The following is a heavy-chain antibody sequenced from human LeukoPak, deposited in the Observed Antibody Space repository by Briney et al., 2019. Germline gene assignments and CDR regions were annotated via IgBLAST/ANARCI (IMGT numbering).Heavy chain of an antibody. CDR1: GDSINSGHYY. D-gene: IGHD3-22*01. CDR3: ARASYSYDINGWVPFDY. V-gene: IGHV4-61*02. Sequence: SETLSLTCSVSGDSINSGHYYWAWVRQPPGKGLEWIGRIYTSGSTNYNPSLKSRVTISGDTSKNQFSLRLSSVTAADTAVYYCARASYSYDINGWVPFDYWGQGTLVTVSS. J-gene: IGHJ4*02. CDR2: IYTSGST.